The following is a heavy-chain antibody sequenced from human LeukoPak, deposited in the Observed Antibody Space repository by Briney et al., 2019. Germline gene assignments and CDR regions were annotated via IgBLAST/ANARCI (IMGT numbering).Heavy chain of an antibody. CDR2: INPNSGGT. D-gene: IGHD6-19*01. V-gene: IGHV1-2*02. CDR1: GYTFTGYY. J-gene: IGHJ4*02. CDR3: AREYSSGWAFDY. Sequence: ASVKVSCKASGYTFTGYYMHWVRQAPGQGLEWMGWINPNSGGTNYAQKFQGRVTMTRDTSIGTAYMELRSLRSDDTAVYYCAREYSSGWAFDYWGQGTLVTVSS.